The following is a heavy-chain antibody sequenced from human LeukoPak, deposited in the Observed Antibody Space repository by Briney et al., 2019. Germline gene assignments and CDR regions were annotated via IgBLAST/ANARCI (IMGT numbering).Heavy chain of an antibody. Sequence: GESLKISCKGSGYSFTSCWISWVRQMPGKGLEWMGRIDPSDSYTNYSPSFQGHVTISADKSISTAYLQWSSLKASDTAMYYCARQYYDILTGYYSFDYWGQGTLVTVSS. D-gene: IGHD3-9*01. CDR3: ARQYYDILTGYYSFDY. CDR2: IDPSDSYT. V-gene: IGHV5-10-1*01. J-gene: IGHJ4*02. CDR1: GYSFTSCW.